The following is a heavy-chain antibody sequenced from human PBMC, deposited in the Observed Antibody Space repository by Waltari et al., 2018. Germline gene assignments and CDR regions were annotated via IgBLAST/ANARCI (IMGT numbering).Heavy chain of an antibody. J-gene: IGHJ4*02. V-gene: IGHV3-30*03. CDR2: ISYDGSNK. CDR3: AARYNWNELLN. D-gene: IGHD1-20*01. CDR1: GFTFSSYG. Sequence: QVQLVESGGGVVQPGRSLRLSCAASGFTFSSYGMHWVRQAPGKGLGWVAVISYDGSNKYYADSVKGRFTIARDNSKNTLYLQMNSLRSEDTAVYYCAARYNWNELLNWGQGTLVTVSS.